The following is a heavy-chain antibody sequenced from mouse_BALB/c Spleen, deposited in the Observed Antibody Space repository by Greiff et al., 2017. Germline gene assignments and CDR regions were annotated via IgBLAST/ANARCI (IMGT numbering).Heavy chain of an antibody. CDR1: GYTFTSNW. D-gene: IGHD1-2*01. J-gene: IGHJ2*01. CDR2: INPSTGYT. Sequence: VQLQESGAELAKPGASVKMSCKASGYTFTSNWMHWVKQRPGQGLEWIGYINPSTGYTEYNQKFKDKATLTADKSSSTAYMQLSSLTSEDSAVYYCARSITTATFDYWGQGTTLTVSS. V-gene: IGHV1-7*01. CDR3: ARSITTATFDY.